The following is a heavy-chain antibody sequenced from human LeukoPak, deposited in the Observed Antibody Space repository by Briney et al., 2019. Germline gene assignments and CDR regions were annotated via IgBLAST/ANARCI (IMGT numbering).Heavy chain of an antibody. CDR1: GFTFSKSC. J-gene: IGHJ6*02. D-gene: IGHD3-16*01. Sequence: PGGSLRLSCAASGFTFSKSCMSWVRQAPGKGLEWVANMNEDGSERDYVDSVKGRFTISRDNARNSLYLQMSSLRAEDTAVYYCAIYTRWVAGDVWGQGTTVTVSS. CDR2: MNEDGSER. CDR3: AIYTRWVAGDV. V-gene: IGHV3-7*01.